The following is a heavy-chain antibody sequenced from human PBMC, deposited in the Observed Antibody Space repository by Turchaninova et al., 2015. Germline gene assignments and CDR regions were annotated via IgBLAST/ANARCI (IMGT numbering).Heavy chain of an antibody. J-gene: IGHJ3*02. CDR3: AHRRPPAARYTATDAFDI. CDR1: GFSLTPRTVG. CDR2: ISWDDDK. V-gene: IGHV2-5*02. Sequence: QITLKESGPTLVKPTQTLTMTCTFSGFSLTPRTVGVGWFRPRPRKALEGLALISWDDDKHYNPSLESRLTITKDTSNNQVVLTMTNTDPVDTATYYCAHRRPPAARYTATDAFDIWGQGTLVTISS. D-gene: IGHD1-1*01.